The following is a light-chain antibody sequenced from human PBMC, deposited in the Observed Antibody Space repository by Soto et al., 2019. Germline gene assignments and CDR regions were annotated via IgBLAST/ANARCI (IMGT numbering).Light chain of an antibody. V-gene: IGKV1-5*03. J-gene: IGKJ1*01. Sequence: DIQMTQSPSTRSASVGDRVTITCRASQSLTSWLTWYQQKPGKAPKFLIYNTSILESGVPSRFSGSGSGTECTLTISSLQPDDFATYYCQHYDNYLWTFGQGTKVEIK. CDR3: QHYDNYLWT. CDR2: NTS. CDR1: QSLTSW.